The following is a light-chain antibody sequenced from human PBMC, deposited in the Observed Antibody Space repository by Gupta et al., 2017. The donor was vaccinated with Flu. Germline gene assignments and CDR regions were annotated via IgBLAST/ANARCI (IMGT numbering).Light chain of an antibody. Sequence: IWITEAPRSLPVTPGEPASIFCRSSQSRLHSNGYNYLDWYLQKPGRSPQLLIYLGSNRASAVPDRFSGSGSGAAFILKISRVEADDVGVDYCRQALPTPLTFGGGTKVEIK. V-gene: IGKV2-28*01. CDR3: RQALPTPLT. CDR2: LGS. CDR1: QSRLHSNGYNY. J-gene: IGKJ4*01.